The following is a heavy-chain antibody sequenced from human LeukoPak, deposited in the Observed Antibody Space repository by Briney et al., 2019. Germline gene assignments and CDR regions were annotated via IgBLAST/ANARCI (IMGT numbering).Heavy chain of an antibody. D-gene: IGHD6-13*01. CDR3: AKSSTRAYFDY. CDR2: INHSGST. Sequence: SETLSLTCAVYGGSFSGYYWTWIRQPPGKGLEWIGEINHSGSTNYNPSLKSRVTISVDTSKNQFSLKLSSVTAADTAVYYCAKSSTRAYFDYWGQGTLVTVSS. CDR1: GGSFSGYY. V-gene: IGHV4-34*01. J-gene: IGHJ4*02.